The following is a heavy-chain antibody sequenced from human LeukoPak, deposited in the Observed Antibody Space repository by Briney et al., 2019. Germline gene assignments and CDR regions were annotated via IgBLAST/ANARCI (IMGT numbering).Heavy chain of an antibody. CDR1: GFTFSSYW. CDR2: ISSDSRMI. D-gene: IGHD5-18*01. Sequence: PGGSLRLSCAASGFTFSSYWVHWVRQAPGKGLEWVSYISSDSRMIYYADSVKGRFSISRDNAKNTLYLHMNSLRDEDTAVYYCARDRDTSMVKGYWGQGTLVTVSS. V-gene: IGHV3-48*02. J-gene: IGHJ4*02. CDR3: ARDRDTSMVKGY.